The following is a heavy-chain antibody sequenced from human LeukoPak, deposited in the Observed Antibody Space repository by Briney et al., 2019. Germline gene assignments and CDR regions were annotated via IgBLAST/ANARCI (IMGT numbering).Heavy chain of an antibody. Sequence: ASVKVSCKASGYTFTGYYMHWVRQAPGQGLEWMGWINPNSGGTNYAQKFQGRVTMIRGTSTSTVYMELSSLRSEDTAVYYCARTTYYYDSSGYSTHTYYFDYWGQGTLVTVSS. D-gene: IGHD3-22*01. CDR1: GYTFTGYY. CDR3: ARTTYYYDSSGYSTHTYYFDY. CDR2: INPNSGGT. J-gene: IGHJ4*02. V-gene: IGHV1-2*02.